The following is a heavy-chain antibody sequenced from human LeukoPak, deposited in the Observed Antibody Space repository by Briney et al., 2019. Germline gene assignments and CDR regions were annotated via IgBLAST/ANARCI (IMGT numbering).Heavy chain of an antibody. CDR3: AKTVGAPYYFDY. CDR1: GFTFSSYG. CDR2: IRYDGSNK. Sequence: GGSLRLSCAASGFTFSSYGMHWVRQAPGKGLEWVAFIRYDGSNKYYADSVKGRFTISRDNSKNTLYLQMNSLRAEDTAVYYCAKTVGAPYYFDYWGQGTLVTVSS. J-gene: IGHJ4*02. D-gene: IGHD1-26*01. V-gene: IGHV3-30*02.